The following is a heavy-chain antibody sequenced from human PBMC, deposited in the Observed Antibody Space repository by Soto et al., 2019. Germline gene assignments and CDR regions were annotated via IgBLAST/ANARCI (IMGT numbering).Heavy chain of an antibody. Sequence: TVGSLRRSSAVAGFTFRNYGSNCVRQATGKGLEKVTSISISSSYIYYADSMKGRCTITRDNDKNSLYLQMNSLRAEDTAVYYCARDGRRAAAGPYYFDYWGQGTLVTVSS. CDR1: GFTFRNYG. D-gene: IGHD6-13*01. J-gene: IGHJ4*02. CDR2: ISISSSYI. V-gene: IGHV3-21*01. CDR3: ARDGRRAAAGPYYFDY.